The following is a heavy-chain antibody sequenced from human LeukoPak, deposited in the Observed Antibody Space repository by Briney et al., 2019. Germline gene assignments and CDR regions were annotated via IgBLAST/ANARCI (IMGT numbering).Heavy chain of an antibody. CDR3: ASRWVLTGEPY. V-gene: IGHV4-4*02. D-gene: IGHD7-27*01. Sequence: PSEALSLTGAVSGGSISSSNWWSWVRQPPGKGLEWIGEISQSGSTNYNPSLKSRVTISVDKSKNQFSLKLTSVTAADTAVYYCASRWVLTGEPYWGQGTLVTVSS. CDR2: ISQSGST. CDR1: GGSISSSNW. J-gene: IGHJ4*02.